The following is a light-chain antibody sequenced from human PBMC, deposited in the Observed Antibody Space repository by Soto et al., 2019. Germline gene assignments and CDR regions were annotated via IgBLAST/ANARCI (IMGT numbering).Light chain of an antibody. CDR3: SSYTSSSTLCV. J-gene: IGLJ1*01. CDR1: SSDVGGYNY. V-gene: IGLV2-14*01. Sequence: QSLLTQPASVSGSPGQSITISCNGTSSDVGGYNYVSWYQQHPGKAPKLMIYDVSNRPSGVSNRFSGSKSGNTASLTISGLQAEDEADYYCSSYTSSSTLCVFGTGTKVTVL. CDR2: DVS.